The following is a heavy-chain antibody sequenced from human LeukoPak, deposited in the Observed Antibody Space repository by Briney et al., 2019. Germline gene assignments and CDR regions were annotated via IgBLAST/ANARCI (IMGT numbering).Heavy chain of an antibody. CDR2: IRSKANSYAT. D-gene: IGHD4-17*01. J-gene: IGHJ6*03. CDR1: GFTFSGSA. CDR3: TRGMRGTTETSRRELVYYMDV. V-gene: IGHV3-73*01. Sequence: GGSLRLSCAASGFTFSGSAMHWVRQASGKGLEWVGRIRSKANSYATAYAASVKGRFTISRDDSKNTAYLQMNSLKTEDTAVYYCTRGMRGTTETSRRELVYYMDVWGKGTTVTVSS.